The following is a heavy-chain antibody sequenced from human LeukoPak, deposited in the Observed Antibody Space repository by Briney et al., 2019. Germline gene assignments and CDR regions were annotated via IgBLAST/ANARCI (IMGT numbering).Heavy chain of an antibody. CDR3: ARDRAYNRFDY. V-gene: IGHV3-7*01. J-gene: IGHJ4*02. CDR2: IKEDGSAK. Sequence: GGSVRLSCVDSGFTFSTSWMAWVRQAPGKGLEWVANIKEDGSAKNYVGSVRGRFTVSRDNAKKSVYPEMNSLRAEDTAVYYCARDRAYNRFDYWGQGTLVTVSS. D-gene: IGHD1-14*01. CDR1: GFTFSTSW.